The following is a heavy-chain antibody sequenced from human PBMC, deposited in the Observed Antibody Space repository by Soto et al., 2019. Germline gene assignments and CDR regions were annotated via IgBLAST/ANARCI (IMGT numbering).Heavy chain of an antibody. D-gene: IGHD6-19*01. CDR2: IYYSGST. J-gene: IGHJ4*02. CDR3: AREGPSGYSSGWVFDY. Sequence: QVQLQESGPGLVKPSETLSLTCTVSGGSVSSGSYYWSWIRQPPGKGLEWIGYIYYSGSTNYNPSLKSRVTISVDTSKNQFSLKLSSVTAADTAVYYCAREGPSGYSSGWVFDYWGQGTLVTVSS. CDR1: GGSVSSGSYY. V-gene: IGHV4-61*01.